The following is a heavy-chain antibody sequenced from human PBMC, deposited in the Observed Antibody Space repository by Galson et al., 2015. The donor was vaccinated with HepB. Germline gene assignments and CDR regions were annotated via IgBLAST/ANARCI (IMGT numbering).Heavy chain of an antibody. CDR3: ARDRGYCSSTTCYFNWFDP. J-gene: IGHJ5*02. V-gene: IGHV1-3*01. D-gene: IGHD2-2*01. Sequence: SVKVSCKASGYTFTSYAMHWVRQAPGQRLEWMGWINAGNANTKYSQNFQGRVTITRDTSASTAYMELSSLRSEDTAVYYCARDRGYCSSTTCYFNWFDPWGQGTLVTVSS. CDR1: GYTFTSYA. CDR2: INAGNANT.